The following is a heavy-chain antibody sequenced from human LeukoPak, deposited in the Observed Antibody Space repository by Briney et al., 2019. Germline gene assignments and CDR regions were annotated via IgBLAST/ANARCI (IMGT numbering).Heavy chain of an antibody. V-gene: IGHV3-66*01. CDR3: ARVGVMSSSWLVY. J-gene: IGHJ4*02. Sequence: PGGSLRLSCAASGFTVSSNYVSWVRQAPGKGLEWVSVIYSGGSTYYADSVKGRFTISRDNSKNTLYLQMNSLRAEDTAVYYCARVGVMSSSWLVYWGQGAQVTVSS. CDR1: GFTVSSNY. CDR2: IYSGGST. D-gene: IGHD6-13*01.